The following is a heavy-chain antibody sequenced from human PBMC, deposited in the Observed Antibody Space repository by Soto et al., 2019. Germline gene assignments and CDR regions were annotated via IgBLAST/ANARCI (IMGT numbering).Heavy chain of an antibody. D-gene: IGHD6-19*01. Sequence: KNSETLSLTCAVSGGSISSSNWWSWVRQPPGKGLEWIGEIYHSGSTNYNPSLKSRVTISVDKSENQFSLKLSSVTAADTAVYYCATGGHVAGSYYYYYGMDVWGQGTTVTVSS. CDR3: ATGGHVAGSYYYYYGMDV. V-gene: IGHV4-4*02. J-gene: IGHJ6*02. CDR1: GGSISSSNW. CDR2: IYHSGST.